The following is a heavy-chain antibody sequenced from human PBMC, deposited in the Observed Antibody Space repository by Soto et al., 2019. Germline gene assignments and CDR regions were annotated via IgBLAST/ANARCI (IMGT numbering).Heavy chain of an antibody. J-gene: IGHJ4*02. Sequence: GALRLSCAASGFTFSGSAMHWVRQASGKGLEWVGRIRSKANSYATAYAASVKGRFTISRDDSKNTAYLQMNSLKTEDTAVYYCTRLSGIAAAGKGGYWGQGTLVTVSS. CDR1: GFTFSGSA. D-gene: IGHD6-13*01. CDR3: TRLSGIAAAGKGGY. CDR2: IRSKANSYAT. V-gene: IGHV3-73*01.